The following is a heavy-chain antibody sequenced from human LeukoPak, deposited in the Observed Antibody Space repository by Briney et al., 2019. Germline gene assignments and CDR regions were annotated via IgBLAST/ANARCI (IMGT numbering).Heavy chain of an antibody. CDR2: ISGSGAST. D-gene: IGHD4-17*01. CDR1: GFTFSSYA. CDR3: AKGPLRSKNNWFDP. V-gene: IGHV3-23*01. J-gene: IGHJ5*02. Sequence: GASLRLSCAASGFTFSSYAMTWVRQAPGKGLEWVSTISGSGASTYYADSVKGRFTISRDSSKNTLYLQMNSLRAEDTAVYYCAKGPLRSKNNWFDPWGQGTLVTVSS.